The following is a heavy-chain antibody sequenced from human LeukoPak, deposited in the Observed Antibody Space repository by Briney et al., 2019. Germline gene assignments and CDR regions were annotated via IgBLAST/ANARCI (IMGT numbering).Heavy chain of an antibody. J-gene: IGHJ4*02. Sequence: GGSLRLSCAASGFTFRSYRMTWVRQTPGKGLAWVANINQDGSEIHYVDSVRGRFTISRDNAKNSLYLQVNSLGAEDTAVYYCARDSRGVFDYWGQGTLVTVSS. CDR3: ARDSRGVFDY. V-gene: IGHV3-7*01. CDR1: GFTFRSYR. D-gene: IGHD3-10*01. CDR2: INQDGSEI.